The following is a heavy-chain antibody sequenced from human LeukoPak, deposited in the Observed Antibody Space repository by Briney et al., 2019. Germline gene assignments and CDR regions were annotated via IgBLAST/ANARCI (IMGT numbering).Heavy chain of an antibody. CDR1: GFTFSSSW. D-gene: IGHD6-6*01. V-gene: IGHV3-7*05. CDR2: IKEDGSVK. Sequence: GGSLRLSCAASGFTFSSSWMCWVRQAPGKGLEWVANIKEDGSVKNYVDSMEGRFTISRDNAKNSLYLQMNTLRAEDTAVYYCAKADSYSSSSAFDYWGQGTLVTVSS. CDR3: AKADSYSSSSAFDY. J-gene: IGHJ4*02.